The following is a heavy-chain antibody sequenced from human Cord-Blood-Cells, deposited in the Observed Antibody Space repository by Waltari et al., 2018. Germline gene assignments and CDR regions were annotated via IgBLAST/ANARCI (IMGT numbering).Heavy chain of an antibody. CDR1: GGSFSGYY. V-gene: IGHV4-34*01. J-gene: IGHJ3*02. CDR2: INHIGST. CDR3: ARPYGSSGYYYTPYAFDI. D-gene: IGHD3-22*01. Sequence: QVQLQQWGAGLLKPSETLSLTCAVYGGSFSGYYSIGIRHHPRKGLEWIGEINHIGSTNYNPSLKSRVTISVDTSKNQFSLKLSSVTAADTAVYYCARPYGSSGYYYTPYAFDIWGQGTMVTVSS.